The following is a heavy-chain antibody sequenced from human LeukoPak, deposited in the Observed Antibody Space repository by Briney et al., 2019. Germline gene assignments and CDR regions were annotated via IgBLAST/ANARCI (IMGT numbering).Heavy chain of an antibody. D-gene: IGHD3-10*01. Sequence: SETLSLTCTVSGGSISSYYWNWIRQPPGKGLEWIGYIYHSGSTNYNPSLKSRVTISADTSKNQFSLTLNSVTAADTAVYSCARGLDSGLVDYWGQGTLVTVSS. CDR3: ARGLDSGLVDY. J-gene: IGHJ4*02. CDR1: GGSISSYY. CDR2: IYHSGST. V-gene: IGHV4-59*01.